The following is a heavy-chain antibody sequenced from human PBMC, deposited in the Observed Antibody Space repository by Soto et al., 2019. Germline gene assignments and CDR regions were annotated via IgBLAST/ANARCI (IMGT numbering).Heavy chain of an antibody. CDR2: IYHSGMT. CDR1: GGSIRTGGYY. Sequence: QVQLQESGPGLVKPSQTLSLPCTVSGGSIRTGGYYWSWIRQHPGRGLEWIGYIYHSGMTFSNPSLQSRVAISIDTSENQFSLKLSSVTAADTAVYYCATVRCELQDAFDIWGHGTMVSVSS. CDR3: ATVRCELQDAFDI. J-gene: IGHJ3*02. V-gene: IGHV4-31*03. D-gene: IGHD4-17*01.